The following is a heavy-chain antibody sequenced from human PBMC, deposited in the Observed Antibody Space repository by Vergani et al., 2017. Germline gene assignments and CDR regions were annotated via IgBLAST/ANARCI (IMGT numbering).Heavy chain of an antibody. D-gene: IGHD3-10*01. CDR2: INPSGGST. CDR3: ALLWGAGFRAFDI. V-gene: IGHV1-46*01. CDR1: GYTFTSYG. Sequence: QVQLVQSGAEVKKPGASVKVSCKASGYTFTSYGISWVRQAPGQGLEWMGIINPSGGSTSYAQKFQGRVTMTRDTSTSTVYMELSSLRSEDTAVYYCALLWGAGFRAFDIWGQGTMVTVSS. J-gene: IGHJ3*02.